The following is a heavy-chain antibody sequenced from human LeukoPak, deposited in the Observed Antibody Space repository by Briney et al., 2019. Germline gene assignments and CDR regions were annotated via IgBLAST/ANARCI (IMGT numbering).Heavy chain of an antibody. CDR2: IRYDGINK. Sequence: GGSLRLSCAASGFTFSSYGMHWVRQAPGKGLEWVAFIRYDGINKYYADSVKGRLIISRDNSKNTLYLQMNSLRAEDTAVYYCAKGKLDHYDSSDAFDIWGQGTMVTVSS. V-gene: IGHV3-30*02. CDR1: GFTFSSYG. CDR3: AKGKLDHYDSSDAFDI. D-gene: IGHD3-22*01. J-gene: IGHJ3*02.